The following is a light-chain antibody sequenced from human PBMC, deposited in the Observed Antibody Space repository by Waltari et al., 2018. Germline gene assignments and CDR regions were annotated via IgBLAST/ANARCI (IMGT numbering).Light chain of an antibody. CDR1: SSDVGGYNY. CDR3: SSYISSSTLEL. CDR2: DVS. V-gene: IGLV2-14*03. Sequence: QSALTQPASVSGSPGQSITISCTGTSSDVGGYNYVSWYQQHPGKSPKLMIYDVSNRPLGFSNRFSGSKSGNTASLTISGLQAEDEADYYCSSYISSSTLELFGGGTSLTVL. J-gene: IGLJ2*01.